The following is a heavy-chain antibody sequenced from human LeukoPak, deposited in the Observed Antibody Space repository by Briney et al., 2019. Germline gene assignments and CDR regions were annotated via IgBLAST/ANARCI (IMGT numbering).Heavy chain of an antibody. Sequence: GGSLRLSCAASGFTFSSYGMHWVRQAPGKGLEWVAVISYDGSNKYYADSVKGRFTISRDNSKNTLYLHMNSLRAEDTAVYYCAKDRCSNGIGCLYYYMDVWGKGTTVTISS. V-gene: IGHV3-30*18. CDR3: AKDRCSNGIGCLYYYMDV. CDR1: GFTFSSYG. J-gene: IGHJ6*03. CDR2: ISYDGSNK. D-gene: IGHD2-8*01.